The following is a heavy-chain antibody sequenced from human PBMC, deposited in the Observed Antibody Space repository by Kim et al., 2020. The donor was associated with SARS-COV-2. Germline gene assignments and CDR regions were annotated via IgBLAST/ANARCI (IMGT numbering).Heavy chain of an antibody. Sequence: SETLSLTCTVSGGSISSSSYYWGWIRQPPGKGLEWIGSIYYSGSTYYNPSLKSRVTISVDTSKNQFSLKLSSVTAADTAVYYCARHGRPHYYDSSGPLYYFDYWGQGTLVTVSS. J-gene: IGHJ4*02. CDR1: GGSISSSSYY. CDR3: ARHGRPHYYDSSGPLYYFDY. D-gene: IGHD3-22*01. CDR2: IYYSGST. V-gene: IGHV4-39*01.